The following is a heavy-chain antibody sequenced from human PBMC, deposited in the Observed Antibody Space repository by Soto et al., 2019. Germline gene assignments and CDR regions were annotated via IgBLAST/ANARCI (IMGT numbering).Heavy chain of an antibody. CDR1: GGSINSGGYY. J-gene: IGHJ4*02. Sequence: SETLSLTCTVSGGSINSGGYYWSWIRQHPGKGLEWIGYIYYSGSTYYNPSLKSRVTISVDTSKNQFSLKLSSVTAADTAVYYCARRGDYGGDYWGQGTLVTVSS. D-gene: IGHD4-17*01. CDR2: IYYSGST. V-gene: IGHV4-31*03. CDR3: ARRGDYGGDY.